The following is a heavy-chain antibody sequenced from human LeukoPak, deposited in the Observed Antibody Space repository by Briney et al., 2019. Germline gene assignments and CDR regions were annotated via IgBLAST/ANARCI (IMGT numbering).Heavy chain of an antibody. CDR3: ARDRSIAAAGFIDY. Sequence: PGGSLRLSCAASGFTFSSYWMHWVRRAPGKGLVWVSRINSDGSSTSYADSVKGRFTISRDNAKNTLYLQMNSLRAEDTAVYYCARDRSIAAAGFIDYWGQGTLVTVSS. CDR2: INSDGSST. V-gene: IGHV3-74*01. D-gene: IGHD6-13*01. CDR1: GFTFSSYW. J-gene: IGHJ4*02.